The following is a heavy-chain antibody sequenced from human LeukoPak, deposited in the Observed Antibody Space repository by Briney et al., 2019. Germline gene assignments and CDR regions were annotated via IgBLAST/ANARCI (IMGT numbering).Heavy chain of an antibody. CDR2: IIPIFGTA. D-gene: IGHD2-15*01. V-gene: IGHV1-69*06. Sequence: SVKVSCKASGGTFSSYAISWVRQAPGQGLEWMGGIIPIFGTANYAQKFQGRVTITADKSTSTAYMELSSLRSEDTAVYYCARTDEDIVGYYYYYYMDVWGKGTTVTVSS. CDR1: GGTFSSYA. CDR3: ARTDEDIVGYYYYYYMDV. J-gene: IGHJ6*03.